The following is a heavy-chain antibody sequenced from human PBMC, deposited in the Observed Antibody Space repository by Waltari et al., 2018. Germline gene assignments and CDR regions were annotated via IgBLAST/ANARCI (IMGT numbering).Heavy chain of an antibody. CDR2: TYYRSKWYN. CDR3: ARGWGGSSWYPAPVDI. J-gene: IGHJ3*02. CDR1: GDSVSSTSAA. D-gene: IGHD6-13*01. V-gene: IGHV6-1*01. Sequence: QVQLQQSGPGLVKPSQTLSPPCAIPGDSVSSTSAAWNWIRPSPSRGLWWLGRTYYRSKWYNDYAVSVKSRITINPDTSKNQFSLQLNSVTPEDTAVYYCARGWGGSSWYPAPVDIWGQGTMVTVSS.